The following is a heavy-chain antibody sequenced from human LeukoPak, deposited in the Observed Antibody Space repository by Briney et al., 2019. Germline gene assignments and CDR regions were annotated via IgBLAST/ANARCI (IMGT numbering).Heavy chain of an antibody. D-gene: IGHD4-11*01. V-gene: IGHV4-39*01. CDR1: GDSISTSNSY. CDR3: ASLRERSYYARGFDY. CDR2: IYYSGST. J-gene: IGHJ4*02. Sequence: PSETLSLTCAVSGDSISTSNSYWGWIRRPPGKGLEWIGSIYYSGSTYYNPSLKSRVTISVDTSKNQFSLKLSSVTAADTAVYYCASLRERSYYARGFDYWGQGTLVTVSS.